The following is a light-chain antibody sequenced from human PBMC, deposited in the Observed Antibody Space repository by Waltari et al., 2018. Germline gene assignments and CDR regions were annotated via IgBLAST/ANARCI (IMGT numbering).Light chain of an antibody. V-gene: IGLV2-23*02. Sequence: QSALTQPASVSGSPGQSITISCTGTSSVVGFYNLVSWYQQHPDEAPKLMVYEVIERPSGVSNRFSGSKSGNTASLTISGLQAEDEADYYCYSYAGRNIWVFGGGTKLTVV. CDR2: EVI. CDR1: SSVVGFYNL. CDR3: YSYAGRNIWV. J-gene: IGLJ3*02.